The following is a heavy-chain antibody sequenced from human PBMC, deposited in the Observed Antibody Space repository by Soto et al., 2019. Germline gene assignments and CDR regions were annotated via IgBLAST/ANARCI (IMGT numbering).Heavy chain of an antibody. CDR1: GFTFSDYA. V-gene: IGHV3-23*01. D-gene: IGHD2-2*02. CDR2: ISAGGST. CDR3: ANVPIWFSSTSCYTEGFDY. J-gene: IGHJ4*02. Sequence: EVQLLDSGGGLVQPGGSLRLSCTASGFTFSDYAMSWVRQPPGKGLEWVSVISAGGSTYYADSVKGRFILSRANSKNTLYLQMNSLRAEDTAVYYCANVPIWFSSTSCYTEGFDYWGQGTLVTVSS.